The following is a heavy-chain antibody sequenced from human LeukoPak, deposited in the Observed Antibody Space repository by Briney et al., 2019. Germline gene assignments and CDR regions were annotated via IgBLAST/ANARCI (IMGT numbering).Heavy chain of an antibody. CDR1: GFRFGDYG. CDR3: SRRGVTGTYDAFDI. J-gene: IGHJ3*02. D-gene: IGHD1-1*01. Sequence: GGSLRLSCTASGFRFGDYGLAWVRQAPGRGLEWVGFIRSNAYGGTTEYGASAEGRFTISRDDSKSIAYLQMDSLKTEDTAVYFCSRRGVTGTYDAFDIWGQGTLVTVSS. V-gene: IGHV3-49*04. CDR2: IRSNAYGGTT.